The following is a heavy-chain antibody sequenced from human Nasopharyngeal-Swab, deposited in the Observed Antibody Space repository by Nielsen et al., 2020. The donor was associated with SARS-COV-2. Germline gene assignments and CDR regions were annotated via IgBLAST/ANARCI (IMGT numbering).Heavy chain of an antibody. CDR2: ISSSGSTI. D-gene: IGHD3-22*01. Sequence: GGSLRLSCAASGFTFSSYEMNWVRQAPGKGLEWVSYISSSGSTIYYADSVKGRFTISRDNAKNSLYLQMNSLRAEDTAVYYCARGGLYYYDSSGYPEFVYWGQGTLVTVSS. CDR1: GFTFSSYE. CDR3: ARGGLYYYDSSGYPEFVY. V-gene: IGHV3-48*03. J-gene: IGHJ4*02.